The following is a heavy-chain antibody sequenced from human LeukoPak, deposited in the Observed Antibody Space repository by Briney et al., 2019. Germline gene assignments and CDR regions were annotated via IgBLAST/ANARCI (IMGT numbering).Heavy chain of an antibody. V-gene: IGHV3-30*04. Sequence: GGSLRLSCAASGFTFSSYAMHWVRQAPGKGLEWVAVISYDGSNKYYADSVKGRFTISRDNSKNTLYLQMNSLRAEDTAVYYCARDRIAVALDYWGQGTLVTVSS. CDR1: GFTFSSYA. D-gene: IGHD6-19*01. J-gene: IGHJ4*02. CDR2: ISYDGSNK. CDR3: ARDRIAVALDY.